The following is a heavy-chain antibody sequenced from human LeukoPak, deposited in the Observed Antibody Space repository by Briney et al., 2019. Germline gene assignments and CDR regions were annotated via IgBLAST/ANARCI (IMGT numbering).Heavy chain of an antibody. Sequence: SETLSLTCTVSGGSISSFYKYWGWIRQTPGQGLEWIGSVYYSGSTYYNPSLKSRVTISVDTSKNQFSLKLNSMTAADTAVYYCARHFDFWGQGTLVTVSS. CDR1: GGSISSFYKY. CDR2: VYYSGST. V-gene: IGHV4-39*01. CDR3: ARHFDF. J-gene: IGHJ4*02.